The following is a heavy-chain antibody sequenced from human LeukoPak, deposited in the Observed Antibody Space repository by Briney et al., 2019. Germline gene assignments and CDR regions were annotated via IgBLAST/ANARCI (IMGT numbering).Heavy chain of an antibody. Sequence: KPSQTLSLTCTVSGGSISSGGYYWSWIRQHPGKGLEWIGYIYYSGSTYYNPSLKSRVTISVDTSKNQFSLKLSSVTAADTAVYYCARHLSRYHDIDYWGQGTLVTVSS. CDR1: GGSISSGGYY. J-gene: IGHJ4*02. V-gene: IGHV4-31*03. CDR2: IYYSGST. CDR3: ARHLSRYHDIDY. D-gene: IGHD3-9*01.